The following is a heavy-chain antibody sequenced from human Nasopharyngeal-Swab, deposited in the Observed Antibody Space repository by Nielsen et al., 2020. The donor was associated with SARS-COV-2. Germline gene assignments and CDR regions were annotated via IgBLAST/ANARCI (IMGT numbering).Heavy chain of an antibody. Sequence: GESLKISCAASGFTFSSYWMHWVRQAPGKGLVWVSRIKSDGSSTNYADSVKGRFTISRDNAKNTLYLQMNSLRAEDTAVYYCARSILSGSYYYAFDIWGQGTMVTVSS. CDR2: IKSDGSST. J-gene: IGHJ3*02. V-gene: IGHV3-74*01. CDR3: ARSILSGSYYYAFDI. CDR1: GFTFSSYW. D-gene: IGHD1-26*01.